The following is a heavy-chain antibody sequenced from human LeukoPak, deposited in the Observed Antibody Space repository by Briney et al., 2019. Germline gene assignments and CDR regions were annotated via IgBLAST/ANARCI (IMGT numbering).Heavy chain of an antibody. J-gene: IGHJ4*02. CDR1: GFTFDDYG. Sequence: PGGSLRLSCAASGFTFDDYGMSWVRQAPGKGLEWVSGINWNGGSTGYADSVKGRFTISRDNAKNSLYLQMNSLRAEDTALYYCARVSYLGRGIYYYDSSGLYYFDYWGQGTLVTVSS. CDR3: ARVSYLGRGIYYYDSSGLYYFDY. V-gene: IGHV3-20*04. D-gene: IGHD3-22*01. CDR2: INWNGGST.